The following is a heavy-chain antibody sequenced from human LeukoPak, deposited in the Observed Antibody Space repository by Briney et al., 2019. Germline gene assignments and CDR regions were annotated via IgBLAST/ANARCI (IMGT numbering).Heavy chain of an antibody. CDR2: IIPIFGTA. J-gene: IGHJ3*02. V-gene: IGHV1-69*13. CDR1: GYTFTGYY. D-gene: IGHD2-15*01. Sequence: SVKVSCKASGYTFTGYYMHWVRQAPGQGLEWMGGIIPIFGTANYAQKFQGRVTITADESTSTAYMELSSLRSEDTAVYYCARTCSGGSCYYAFDIWGQGTMVTVSS. CDR3: ARTCSGGSCYYAFDI.